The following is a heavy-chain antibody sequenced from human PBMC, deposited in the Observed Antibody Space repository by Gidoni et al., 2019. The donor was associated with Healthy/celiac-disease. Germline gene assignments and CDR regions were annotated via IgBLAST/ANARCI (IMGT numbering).Heavy chain of an antibody. CDR1: GGSVSGYY. D-gene: IGHD1-7*01. CDR2: INHSGST. CDR3: ARVRRRLELRDWYFDL. Sequence: QVQLQQWAAGLLRPSETLSLTCAASGGSVSGYYWSWIRQPPGKGLEWIGEINHSGSTNYNPSLKSRVTISVDTSKNQFSLKLSSVTAADTAVYYCARVRRRLELRDWYFDLWGRGTLVTVSS. V-gene: IGHV4-34*01. J-gene: IGHJ2*01.